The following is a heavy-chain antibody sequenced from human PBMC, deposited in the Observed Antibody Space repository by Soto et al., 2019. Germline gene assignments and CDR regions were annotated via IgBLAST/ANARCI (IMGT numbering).Heavy chain of an antibody. V-gene: IGHV3-7*01. CDR2: IKQDGSEQ. J-gene: IGHJ4*02. Sequence: EVQLVESGGGLVQPGGSLRLSCAASGFTFSNYWMSWVRQAPGKGLEWLATIKQDGSEQYYVDSAKGRFTISRDNAQNSLSLQMNSLRADDTALYYCTRGMTGAGYWGQGTLVTVSS. D-gene: IGHD3-9*01. CDR3: TRGMTGAGY. CDR1: GFTFSNYW.